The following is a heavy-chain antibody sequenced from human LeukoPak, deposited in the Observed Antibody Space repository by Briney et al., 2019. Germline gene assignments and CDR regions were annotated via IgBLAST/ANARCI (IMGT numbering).Heavy chain of an antibody. CDR1: GGSLSSSSYY. V-gene: IGHV4-39*01. J-gene: IGHJ5*02. CDR2: IYYSGST. Sequence: SETLSLTCTVSGGSLSSSSYYWGWIRQPPGQGLEWIGSIYYSGSTYYNPSLKSRVTISVDTSKNQFSLTLSSVTAADTAVYYCARHGGYYDFWSGYHFNWFDPWGQGTLVTVSS. D-gene: IGHD3-3*01. CDR3: ARHGGYYDFWSGYHFNWFDP.